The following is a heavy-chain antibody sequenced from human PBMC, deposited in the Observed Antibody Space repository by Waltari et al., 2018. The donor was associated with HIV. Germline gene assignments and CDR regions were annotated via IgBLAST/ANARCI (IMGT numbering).Heavy chain of an antibody. Sequence: EVQLLESGGGLAQPGGSRRISCAASGFIFSYYDMHWIRHSPGKGLEWISLISGRGSTTYYTDSVKGRFIISRDNSRNILFLQMNNLRVEDTAVYYCAKDGGSYSGWYDPWGQGTLVTVSS. CDR3: AKDGGSYSGWYDP. D-gene: IGHD1-26*01. J-gene: IGHJ5*02. CDR1: GFIFSYYD. CDR2: ISGRGSTT. V-gene: IGHV3-23*01.